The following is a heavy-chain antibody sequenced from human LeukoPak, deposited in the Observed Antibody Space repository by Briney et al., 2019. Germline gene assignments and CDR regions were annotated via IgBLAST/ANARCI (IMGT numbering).Heavy chain of an antibody. CDR3: ARLTGYSYGVFDS. D-gene: IGHD5-18*01. J-gene: IGHJ4*02. CDR2: IFYRGDT. CDR1: GFTFSSYA. V-gene: IGHV4-59*04. Sequence: GSLRLSCAASGFTFSSYAMSWVRQAPGKGLEWIGNIFYRGDTYYDPSLKSRVTMSVDVSNNQFSLKLNSVAAADTAVYFCARLTGYSYGVFDSWGQGALVTVSS.